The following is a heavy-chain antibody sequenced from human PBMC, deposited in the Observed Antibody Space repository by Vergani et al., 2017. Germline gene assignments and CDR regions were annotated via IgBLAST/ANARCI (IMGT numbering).Heavy chain of an antibody. CDR2: IYYSGST. CDR3: AGHSTVEWLVKLGWIDP. J-gene: IGHJ5*02. D-gene: IGHD6-19*01. V-gene: IGHV4-39*01. Sequence: QLQLQELGPGLVKPSATLSLTCSVSGASIRSSNYYLGWIRQPPGKGLEWIASIYYSGSTYYNPSLKSRVTISVDTSKNQFSLKLSSVTAADAAVYFCAGHSTVEWLVKLGWIDPWGQGILVTVSS. CDR1: GASIRSSNYY.